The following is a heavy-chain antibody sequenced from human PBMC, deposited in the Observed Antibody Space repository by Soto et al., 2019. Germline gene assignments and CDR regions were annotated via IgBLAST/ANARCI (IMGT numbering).Heavy chain of an antibody. D-gene: IGHD1-1*01. J-gene: IGHJ4*02. CDR1: GFTFSSYG. CDR3: AKDLENSLFDY. V-gene: IGHV3-30*18. CDR2: ISYDGSNK. Sequence: QVQLVESGGGVVQPGRSPRLSCAASGFTFSSYGMHWVRQAPGKGLEWVAVISYDGSNKYYADSVKGRFTISRDNSKNTLYLQMNSLRAEDTAVYYCAKDLENSLFDYWGQGTLVTVSS.